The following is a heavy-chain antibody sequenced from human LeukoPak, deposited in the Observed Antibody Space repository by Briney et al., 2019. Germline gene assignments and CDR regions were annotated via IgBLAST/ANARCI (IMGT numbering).Heavy chain of an antibody. CDR1: GGSFSGYY. J-gene: IGHJ5*02. Sequence: SETPSLTCTVYGGSFSGYYWSWIRQPPGKGLEWIGEINHSGSTNYNSSLKSRVTISVDTSKNQFSLKLSSVTAADTAVYYCASGAEAGTGRTTWGQGTLVTVSS. CDR3: ASGAEAGTGRTT. CDR2: INHSGST. D-gene: IGHD6-19*01. V-gene: IGHV4-34*01.